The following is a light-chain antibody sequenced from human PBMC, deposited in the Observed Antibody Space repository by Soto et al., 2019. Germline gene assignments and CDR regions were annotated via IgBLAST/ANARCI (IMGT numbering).Light chain of an antibody. J-gene: IGKJ4*01. CDR1: QSVSRW. V-gene: IGKV1-5*01. CDR2: DAS. CDR3: QQYNSYLLT. Sequence: DIQMTQSPSILSASVGDSVPITCRARQSVSRWLAWYQQKPGKAPKLLIYDASSLNSGVPSRFSGSQSGTEFTLTISSLQPDDFATYYCQQYNSYLLTFGGGTKVDIK.